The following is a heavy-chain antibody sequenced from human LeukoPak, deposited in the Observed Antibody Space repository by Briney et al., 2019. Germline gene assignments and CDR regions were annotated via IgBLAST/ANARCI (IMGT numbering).Heavy chain of an antibody. CDR2: ISGSGGST. D-gene: IGHD3-22*01. CDR1: GFTFSIYA. V-gene: IGHV3-23*01. CDR3: AKNYDRSGYYGN. J-gene: IGHJ4*02. Sequence: GGSLRLSCAASGFTFSIYAMSWVRQAPGKGLEWVSAISGSGGSTYYADSVKGRFTISRDNSKNTLYLQMNSLRAEDTAVYYCAKNYDRSGYYGNWGQGTLVTVSS.